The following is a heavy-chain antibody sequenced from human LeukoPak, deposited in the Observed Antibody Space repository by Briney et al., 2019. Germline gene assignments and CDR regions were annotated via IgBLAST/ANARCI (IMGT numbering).Heavy chain of an antibody. J-gene: IGHJ3*02. D-gene: IGHD6-19*01. CDR1: GITFSTYA. V-gene: IGHV3-23*01. CDR2: ITGSGGST. CDR3: AKRTKSGWSTDAFDI. Sequence: GGSLRLSCAASGITFSTYAMSWVSQAPGKGLEWVSSITGSGGSTYYADSVKGRFTISRDNSKNTLYLQMNSLRAEDTAVYYCAKRTKSGWSTDAFDIWGQGTKVTVSS.